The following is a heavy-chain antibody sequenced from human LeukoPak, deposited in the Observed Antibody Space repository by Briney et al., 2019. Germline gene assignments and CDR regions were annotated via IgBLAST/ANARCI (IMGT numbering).Heavy chain of an antibody. CDR2: ISGSGGST. J-gene: IGHJ4*02. D-gene: IGHD3-10*01. CDR3: ARGQGAFYYGSGSYTPN. V-gene: IGHV3-23*01. Sequence: PGESLRLSCAASGFTFSSYAMSWVRQAPGKGLEWVSAISGSGGSTYYADSVKGRFTISRDNAKKSLYLQMNSLRAEDTAVYYCARGQGAFYYGSGSYTPNWGQGTLVTVSS. CDR1: GFTFSSYA.